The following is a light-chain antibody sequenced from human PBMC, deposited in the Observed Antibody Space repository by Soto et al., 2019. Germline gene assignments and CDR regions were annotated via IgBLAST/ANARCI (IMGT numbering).Light chain of an antibody. Sequence: EIVMTQSPATLSVSPGGRATLPCRASQSVSSSYLAWYQKKPGQAARLLLYEASNRATGIPARFSGSGSGTDFTLTISSLEPEDFAVYDGQQRSNWHRITFGQGTRLEIK. J-gene: IGKJ5*01. V-gene: IGKV3D-20*02. CDR3: QQRSNWHRIT. CDR2: EAS. CDR1: QSVSSSY.